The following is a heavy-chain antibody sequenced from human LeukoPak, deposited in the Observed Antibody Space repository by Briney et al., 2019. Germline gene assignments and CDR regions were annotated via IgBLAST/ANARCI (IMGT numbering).Heavy chain of an antibody. V-gene: IGHV3-66*01. J-gene: IGHJ4*02. Sequence: GGSLRLSCAASGFTVSSNYTSWVRQAPRQGLEWVSVIYSGGSTYYADSVKGSFTICRGNSKSPLYLQMTCLKDDDTAVYYCARGTDVRYDYVWDSYRPPALVYFDYWCRGTGVTVS. CDR3: ARGTDVRYDYVWDSYRPPALVYFDY. CDR2: IYSGGST. D-gene: IGHD3-16*02. CDR1: GFTVSSNY.